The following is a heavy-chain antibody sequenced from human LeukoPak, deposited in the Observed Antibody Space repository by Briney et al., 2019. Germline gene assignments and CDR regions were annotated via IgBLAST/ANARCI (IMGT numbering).Heavy chain of an antibody. CDR2: IYYSGNT. CDR1: VGSISRYY. CDR3: ARHDPGGYFEY. V-gene: IGHV4-59*08. J-gene: IGHJ4*02. Sequence: AETLSLTCTVSVGSISRYYWSWIRQPPGKGLEWSADIYYSGNTNYNPSLKSRVTISVDTSKNQSSLKLSSVTATETGVYYCARHDPGGYFEYWGRGTLVTVSS.